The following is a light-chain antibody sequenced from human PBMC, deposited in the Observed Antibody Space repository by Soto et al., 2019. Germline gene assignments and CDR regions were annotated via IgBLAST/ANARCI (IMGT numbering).Light chain of an antibody. CDR1: SSNIGSHT. V-gene: IGLV1-44*01. J-gene: IGLJ2*01. Sequence: QPVLTQPPSASGTPGQRVTISCSGSSSNIGSHTVNWYQQLPGTAPRLLIYNTYYRPSGVPDRFSGSKSGTSASLAISGLQSEDEADYYFAAWDDSLNGVVFGGGTKLTVL. CDR2: NTY. CDR3: AAWDDSLNGVV.